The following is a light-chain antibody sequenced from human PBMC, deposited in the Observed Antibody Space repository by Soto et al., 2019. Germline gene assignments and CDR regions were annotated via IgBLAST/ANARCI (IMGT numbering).Light chain of an antibody. V-gene: IGKV4-1*01. CDR2: WAS. J-gene: IGKJ2*01. CDR3: QQYYSSSYT. CDR1: QSVLYSSNNKNY. Sequence: DIVMTQSPDSLAVSLGESATINCKSSQSVLYSSNNKNYLAWYQQKPGQPPKLLIYWASTRESGVPDRFSGCAPGEDFALSRNTLQAEDGAVFSCQQYYSSSYTFGPGTKLEIK.